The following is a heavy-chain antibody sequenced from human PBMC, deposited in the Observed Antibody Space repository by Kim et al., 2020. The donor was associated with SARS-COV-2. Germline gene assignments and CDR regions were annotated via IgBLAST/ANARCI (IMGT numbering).Heavy chain of an antibody. Sequence: GGSLRLSCAASGFTFSSYGMHWVRQAPGKGLEWVAVIWYDGSNKYYADSVKGRFTISRDNSKNTLYLQMNSLRAEDTAVYYCAREGGSGRYYPYYYYGMDVWGQGTTVTVSS. CDR2: IWYDGSNK. D-gene: IGHD3-10*01. CDR3: AREGGSGRYYPYYYYGMDV. J-gene: IGHJ6*02. CDR1: GFTFSSYG. V-gene: IGHV3-33*01.